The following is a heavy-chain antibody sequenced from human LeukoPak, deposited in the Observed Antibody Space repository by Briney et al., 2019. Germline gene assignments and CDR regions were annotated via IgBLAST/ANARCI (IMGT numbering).Heavy chain of an antibody. CDR3: ARKAQYNGHYPLDY. Sequence: GGSLRLSCSASGFTFTSYSMSWVRQAPGKGLEWVSGTSDRGDYTYYADSVKGRFTISRDSSKNTLFLQMNSLRAEDTALYFCARKAQYNGHYPLDYWGQGTLVTVSS. V-gene: IGHV3-23*01. CDR2: TSDRGDYT. CDR1: GFTFTSYS. J-gene: IGHJ4*02. D-gene: IGHD1-7*01.